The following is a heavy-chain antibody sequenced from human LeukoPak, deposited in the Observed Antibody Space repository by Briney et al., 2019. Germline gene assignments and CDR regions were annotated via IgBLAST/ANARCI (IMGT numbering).Heavy chain of an antibody. J-gene: IGHJ5*02. D-gene: IGHD3-3*01. CDR2: IYYSGST. V-gene: IGHV4-59*01. CDR3: ARVLLSNYDFWSGYSNWFDP. CDR1: GGSISSYY. Sequence: PSETLSLACTVSGGSISSYYWSWIRQPPGKGLEWIGYIYYSGSTNYNPSLKSRVTISVDTSKNQFSLKLSSVTAADTAVYYCARVLLSNYDFWSGYSNWFDPWGQGTLVTVSS.